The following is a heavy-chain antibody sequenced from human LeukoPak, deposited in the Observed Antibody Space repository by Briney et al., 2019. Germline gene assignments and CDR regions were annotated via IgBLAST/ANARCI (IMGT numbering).Heavy chain of an antibody. J-gene: IGHJ3*02. Sequence: GESLKISCKGSGYSFTNYWIGWVRHMPGKGLEWMGIIYPGDSDTRYSPSFQGQVTISADESISTAYLQWSSLKASDTAIYYCARLLYYFDSSGSYYAPKAFDIWGQGTMVTVSS. D-gene: IGHD3-22*01. V-gene: IGHV5-51*01. CDR1: GYSFTNYW. CDR2: IYPGDSDT. CDR3: ARLLYYFDSSGSYYAPKAFDI.